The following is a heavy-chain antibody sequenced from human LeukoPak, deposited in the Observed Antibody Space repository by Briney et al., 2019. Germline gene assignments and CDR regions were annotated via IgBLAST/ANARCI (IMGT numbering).Heavy chain of an antibody. CDR1: GGSISSSSYY. V-gene: IGHV4-39*01. Sequence: SETLSLTCTVSGGSISSSSYYWGWIRQPPGKGLEWIGSIYYSGSTYYNPSLKSRVTISVDTSKNQFSLKLSSVTAADTAVYYCARGIYSSGWYYFDYWGQGTLVTVCS. J-gene: IGHJ4*02. CDR2: IYYSGST. D-gene: IGHD6-19*01. CDR3: ARGIYSSGWYYFDY.